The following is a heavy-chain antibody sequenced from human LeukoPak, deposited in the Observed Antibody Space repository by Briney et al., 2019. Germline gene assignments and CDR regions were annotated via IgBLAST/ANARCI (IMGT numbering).Heavy chain of an antibody. J-gene: IGHJ4*02. D-gene: IGHD3-10*01. V-gene: IGHV1-46*01. CDR1: GYTFTSYY. Sequence: GASVKVSCTASGYTFTSYYMHWVRQAPGQGLEWMGIINPSGGSTSYAQKFQGRVTMTRDTSTSTVYMELSSLRSEDTAVYYCARGDPESSLLLWFGELSDYYIDYWGQGTLVTVSS. CDR2: INPSGGST. CDR3: ARGDPESSLLLWFGELSDYYIDY.